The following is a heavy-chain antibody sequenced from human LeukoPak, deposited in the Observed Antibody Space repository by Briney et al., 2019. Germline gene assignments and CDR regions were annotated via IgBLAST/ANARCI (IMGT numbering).Heavy chain of an antibody. Sequence: ASVKVSCKASGYTFTSYAMNWVRQAPGQGLEWMGWINTNTGNPTYARGFTGRFVFSLDTSVSTAYLQISSLKAEDTAVYYCARGRVVAAMANWFDPWGQGTLVTVSS. V-gene: IGHV7-4-1*02. CDR3: ARGRVVAAMANWFDP. CDR2: INTNTGNP. CDR1: GYTFTSYA. D-gene: IGHD2-15*01. J-gene: IGHJ5*02.